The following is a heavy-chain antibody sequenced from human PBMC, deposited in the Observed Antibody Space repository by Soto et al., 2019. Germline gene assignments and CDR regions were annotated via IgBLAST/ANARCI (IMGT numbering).Heavy chain of an antibody. CDR3: ARLLLDIVVISTAILPFDY. Sequence: SETLSLTCTVSGGSISSSSHYWVWIRQPPGKGLEWIGSLSYSGSTYYNTSLMSRVTVSVETSKNQFSLNLSSVTAADTAVYYCARLLLDIVVISTAILPFDYRGPGTLVTVS. D-gene: IGHD2-2*02. V-gene: IGHV4-39*01. CDR2: LSYSGST. CDR1: GGSISSSSHY. J-gene: IGHJ4*02.